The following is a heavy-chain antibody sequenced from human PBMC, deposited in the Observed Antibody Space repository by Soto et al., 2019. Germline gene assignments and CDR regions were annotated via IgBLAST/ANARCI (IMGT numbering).Heavy chain of an antibody. CDR1: GFTFSSYA. CDR3: ARDPLYYYDSSGLSYYFDY. Sequence: QVQLVESGGGVVQPGRSLRLSCAASGFTFSSYAMHWVRQAPGKGLEWVAVISYDGSNKYYADSVKGRFTISRDNSKNTLYLQMNSLRAEDTAVDYCARDPLYYYDSSGLSYYFDYWGQGTLVTVSS. D-gene: IGHD3-22*01. J-gene: IGHJ4*02. CDR2: ISYDGSNK. V-gene: IGHV3-30-3*01.